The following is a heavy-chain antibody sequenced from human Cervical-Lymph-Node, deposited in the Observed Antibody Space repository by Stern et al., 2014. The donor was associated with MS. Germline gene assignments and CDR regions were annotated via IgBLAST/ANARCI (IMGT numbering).Heavy chain of an antibody. D-gene: IGHD3-10*01. Sequence: QVTLRESGPVLVKPTETLMLTCTVSGFSLSNARMGVSWIRQPPGQALEWLAHIFSNGEKSYSASLERRITISYDHSHNQGVLTMTNMDPVDTATYFCARILYDGAYRGDYWGQGTLVTVSS. J-gene: IGHJ4*02. V-gene: IGHV2-26*01. CDR3: ARILYDGAYRGDY. CDR1: GFSLSNARMG. CDR2: IFSNGEK.